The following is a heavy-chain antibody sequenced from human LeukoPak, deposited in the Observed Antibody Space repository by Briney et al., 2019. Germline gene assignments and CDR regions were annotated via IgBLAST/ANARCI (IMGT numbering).Heavy chain of an antibody. CDR3: ARHDPGLQSAY. CDR2: IYTSGCT. V-gene: IGHV4-61*02. J-gene: IGHJ4*02. CDR1: GGSISSGSYY. Sequence: SETLSLTCTVSGGSISSGSYYWSWIRQPAGKGLEWIGRIYTSGCTNYNPSLKSRVTISVDTSKNQFSLKLSSVTAADTAVYYCARHDPGLQSAYWGQGTLVTVSS. D-gene: IGHD4-11*01.